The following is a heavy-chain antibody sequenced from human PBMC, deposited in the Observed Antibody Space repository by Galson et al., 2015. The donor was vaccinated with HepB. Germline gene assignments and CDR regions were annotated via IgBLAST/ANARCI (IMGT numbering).Heavy chain of an antibody. CDR2: LVPENGDT. V-gene: IGHV1-24*01. Sequence: SVKVSCKVSGYNLIELSIHWVRRAPGKGLEWMGNLVPENGDTLLAQKFEGRVRMTEDTSSDTTYMELSSLRSEDTGVYFCATYLGSTGFDFWGQGTMVTVSS. J-gene: IGHJ3*01. CDR1: GYNLIELS. CDR3: ATYLGSTGFDF. D-gene: IGHD3-9*01.